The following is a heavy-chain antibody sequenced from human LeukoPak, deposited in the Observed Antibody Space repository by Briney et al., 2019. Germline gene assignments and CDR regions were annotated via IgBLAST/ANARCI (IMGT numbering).Heavy chain of an antibody. CDR2: IYYSGST. Sequence: PSQTLSLTCTVSGGSISSGDYYWSWIRQPPGKGLEWIGYIYYSGSTYYNPSLKSRVTISVDTSKNQFSLKLSSVSAADTAVYYCARDPYGGNSAFRPSNAFDIWGQGTMVTVSS. D-gene: IGHD4-23*01. CDR3: ARDPYGGNSAFRPSNAFDI. J-gene: IGHJ3*02. CDR1: GGSISSGDYY. V-gene: IGHV4-30-4*08.